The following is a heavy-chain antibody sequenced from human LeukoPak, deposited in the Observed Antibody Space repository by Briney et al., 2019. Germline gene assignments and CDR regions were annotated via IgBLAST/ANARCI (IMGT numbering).Heavy chain of an antibody. V-gene: IGHV3-20*03. CDR1: GFTFDDYG. Sequence: PPGGSLRLSFATSGFTFDDYGMSWVRQAPGKGLEWVSGIKWNGNSTGYADSVKGRFTISRDNAKNSLFLQMNSLRAEDTALYYCARVRSSTWWNGFDMWGQGTMVTVSS. CDR2: IKWNGNST. D-gene: IGHD6-13*01. CDR3: ARVRSSTWWNGFDM. J-gene: IGHJ3*02.